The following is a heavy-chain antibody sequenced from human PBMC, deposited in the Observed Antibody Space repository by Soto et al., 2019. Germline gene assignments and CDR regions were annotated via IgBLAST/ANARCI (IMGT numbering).Heavy chain of an antibody. J-gene: IGHJ4*02. CDR1: GGTFSSYA. CDR3: ARRRGDALFDY. D-gene: IGHD2-21*02. Sequence: QVQLVQSGAEVKKPGSSVKVSCKASGGTFSSYATSWVRQAPGQGLEWMGGIIPIFGTTNYAHKFQGRVTITADESTSTAYMELSSLRSEDTAVYYCARRRGDALFDYWGQGTLVTVSS. CDR2: IIPIFGTT. V-gene: IGHV1-69*12.